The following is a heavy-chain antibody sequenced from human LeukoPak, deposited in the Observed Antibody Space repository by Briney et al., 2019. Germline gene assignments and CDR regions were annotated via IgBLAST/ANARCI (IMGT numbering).Heavy chain of an antibody. V-gene: IGHV1-24*01. J-gene: IGHJ3*02. CDR3: ATTTIFGVVIINDAFDI. CDR1: GYTLTELS. CDR2: FDPEDGET. Sequence: ASVKVSCKVSGYTLTELSMHWVQQAPGKGLEWMGGFDPEDGETIYAQKFQGRVTMTEDTSTDTAYMELSSLRSEDTAVYYCATTTIFGVVIINDAFDIWGQGTMVTVSS. D-gene: IGHD3-3*01.